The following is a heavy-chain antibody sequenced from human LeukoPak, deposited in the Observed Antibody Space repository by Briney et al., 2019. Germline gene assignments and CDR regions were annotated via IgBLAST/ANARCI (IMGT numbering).Heavy chain of an antibody. CDR1: GYTFTGYY. CDR3: ARDRDHDILTGYYSY. D-gene: IGHD3-9*01. CDR2: ISPNSGGK. J-gene: IGHJ4*02. Sequence: ASVKVSCKASGYTFTGYYVHWVRQAPGQGLEWMGWISPNSGGKNYAQKFQGRVTMTRDTSISTAYMELSRLRSDDTAVYYCARDRDHDILTGYYSYWGQGTLVTVSS. V-gene: IGHV1-2*02.